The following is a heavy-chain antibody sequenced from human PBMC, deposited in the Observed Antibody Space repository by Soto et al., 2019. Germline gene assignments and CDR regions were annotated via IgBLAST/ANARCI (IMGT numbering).Heavy chain of an antibody. CDR1: GFTFDDYA. J-gene: IGHJ3*02. CDR3: AKDRNYHFWSGLRGFDI. D-gene: IGHD3-3*01. V-gene: IGHV3-9*01. CDR2: ISWNGGSI. Sequence: SLRLSCAASGFTFDDYAMHWVRQAPGKGLEWVSGISWNGGSIGYADSVKGGFTISRDNAKNSLYRQMNSRRAEDTALYYCAKDRNYHFWSGLRGFDIWGQGTMVTVSS.